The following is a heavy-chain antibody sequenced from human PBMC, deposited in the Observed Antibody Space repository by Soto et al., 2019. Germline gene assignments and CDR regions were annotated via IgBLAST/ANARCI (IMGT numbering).Heavy chain of an antibody. Sequence: PGESLKISCKGSGYSFTSYWIGWVRQMPGKGLEWMGIIYPGDSDTRYSPSFQGQVTISADKSISTAYLQWSSLKASDTAMYYCARVSDSGPEEYYYYYMDVWGKGTTVTVSS. J-gene: IGHJ6*03. V-gene: IGHV5-51*01. CDR1: GYSFTSYW. D-gene: IGHD1-26*01. CDR3: ARVSDSGPEEYYYYYMDV. CDR2: IYPGDSDT.